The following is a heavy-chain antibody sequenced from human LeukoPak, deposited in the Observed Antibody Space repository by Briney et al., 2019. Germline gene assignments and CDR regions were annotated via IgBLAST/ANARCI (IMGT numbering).Heavy chain of an antibody. Sequence: PGGSLRLSCAASGFTFSSYGIHWVRQAPGKGLEWVAVMPHDGDNEYYADSVKGRFTISRDNSKNTLYLQMNSLRAEDTAVYYCAKAGYSSIWYIDYWGQGTLVTVSS. CDR3: AKAGYSSIWYIDY. CDR1: GFTFSSYG. J-gene: IGHJ4*02. CDR2: MPHDGDNE. D-gene: IGHD6-13*01. V-gene: IGHV3-30*18.